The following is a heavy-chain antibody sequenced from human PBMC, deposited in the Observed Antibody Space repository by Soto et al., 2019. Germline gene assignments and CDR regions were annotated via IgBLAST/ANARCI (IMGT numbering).Heavy chain of an antibody. Sequence: GGSLRLSCATSGFTLGSFWMHWVRQAPGKALVWVSRINSEGSSIGYGDSVKGRFTISRDNAENTVYLQMNNLRVDDTAVYYCARGLYVSAPASDYWGQGTLVTVSS. D-gene: IGHD3-10*02. J-gene: IGHJ4*02. CDR3: ARGLYVSAPASDY. CDR1: GFTLGSFW. V-gene: IGHV3-74*01. CDR2: INSEGSSI.